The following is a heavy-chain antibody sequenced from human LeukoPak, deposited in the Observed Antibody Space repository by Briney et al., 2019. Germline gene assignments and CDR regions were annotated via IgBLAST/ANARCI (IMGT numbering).Heavy chain of an antibody. V-gene: IGHV3-21*01. J-gene: IGHJ6*02. CDR2: ISSSSSYI. D-gene: IGHD4-17*01. CDR1: GFTFSSYS. CDR3: ARSELTTVTWVVPYYYYGRDV. Sequence: GGSLRLSCAASGFTFSSYSMNWVRQAPGKGLEWVSSISSSSSYIYYADSVKGRFTISRDNAKNSLYLQMNSLRAEDTAVYYCARSELTTVTWVVPYYYYGRDVWGQGTTVTVSS.